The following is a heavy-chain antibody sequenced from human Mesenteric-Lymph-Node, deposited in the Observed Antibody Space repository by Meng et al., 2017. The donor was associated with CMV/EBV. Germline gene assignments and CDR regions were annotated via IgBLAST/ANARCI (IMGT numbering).Heavy chain of an antibody. D-gene: IGHD3-9*01. Sequence: SSSSYYWGWIRQPPGKGLEWVSTISGSGYGSYYADSVKGRFTISGDNSKNTLYLQMSSLRAEDTAVYYCAKSYDILTGFDYWGHGTLVTVSS. CDR2: ISGSGYGS. CDR1: SSSSYY. V-gene: IGHV3-23*01. J-gene: IGHJ4*01. CDR3: AKSYDILTGFDY.